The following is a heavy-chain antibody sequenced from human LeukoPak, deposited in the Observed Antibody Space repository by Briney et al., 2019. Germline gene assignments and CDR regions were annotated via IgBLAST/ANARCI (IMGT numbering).Heavy chain of an antibody. CDR1: GGSTSSYC. V-gene: IGHV4-59*08. CDR2: IYYSGST. J-gene: IGHJ4*02. Sequence: SETLSLTCTVSGGSTSSYCWSWIRQPPGKGLEWIGYIYYSGSTNYNPSLESRVTISVDTSKNQFSLKLSSVTAADTAVYYCARLLIVDTAMVGSHYFDYWGQGTLVTVSS. D-gene: IGHD5-18*01. CDR3: ARLLIVDTAMVGSHYFDY.